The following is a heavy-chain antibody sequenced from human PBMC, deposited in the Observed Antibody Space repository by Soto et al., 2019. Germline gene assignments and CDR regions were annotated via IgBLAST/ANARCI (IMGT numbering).Heavy chain of an antibody. CDR2: ISYDGSNK. CDR1: GFTFSSYG. CDR3: AKDGSVGNWYFDL. D-gene: IGHD2-2*03. Sequence: VQLVESGGGLVQPGRSLRLSCAAAGFTFSSYGMHWVRQAPGKGLEWVAVISYDGSNKYYADSVEGRFTISRDNSKNPLYLQMNSLRADDTAVYYCAKDGSVGNWYFDLWGRGSLVTVSS. J-gene: IGHJ2*01. V-gene: IGHV3-30*18.